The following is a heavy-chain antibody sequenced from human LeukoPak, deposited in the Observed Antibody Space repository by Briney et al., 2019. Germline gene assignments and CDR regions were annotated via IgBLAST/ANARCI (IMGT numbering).Heavy chain of an antibody. CDR2: INHSGST. D-gene: IGHD2-2*01. CDR1: GGSFSGYY. V-gene: IGHV4-34*01. CDR3: ARTGAMSVRYFDY. Sequence: SETLSLTCAVYGGSFSGYYWSWIRQPPGKGLEWIGEINHSGSTNYNPSLKSRVTISVDTSKNQFSLKLSSVTAADTAVYYCARTGAMSVRYFDYWGQGTLVTVSS. J-gene: IGHJ4*02.